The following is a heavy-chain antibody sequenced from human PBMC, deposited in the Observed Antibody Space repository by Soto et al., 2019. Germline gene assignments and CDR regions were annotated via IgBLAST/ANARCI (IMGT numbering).Heavy chain of an antibody. J-gene: IGHJ5*02. Sequence: ASVKVSCKASGYTFTGYYMHWVRQAPGQGLEWMGWINPNSGGTNYAQKFQGRVTMTRDTSISTAHMELSRLRSDDTAVYYCARRPGLAEAVTWFDPWGQGPLVPVSS. V-gene: IGHV1-2*02. CDR2: INPNSGGT. D-gene: IGHD6-13*01. CDR3: ARRPGLAEAVTWFDP. CDR1: GYTFTGYY.